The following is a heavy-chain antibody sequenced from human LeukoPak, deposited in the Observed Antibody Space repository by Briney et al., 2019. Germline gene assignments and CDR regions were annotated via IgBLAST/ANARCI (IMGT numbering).Heavy chain of an antibody. CDR2: INHSGST. Sequence: SETLSLTCAVYGGSFSGYYWSWIRQPPGKELEWIGEINHSGSTNYNPSLKSRVTISVDTSKNQFSLKLSSVTAADTAVYYCAREREYYYDSSAGFDYWGQGTLVTVSS. CDR3: AREREYYYDSSAGFDY. CDR1: GGSFSGYY. V-gene: IGHV4-34*01. D-gene: IGHD3-22*01. J-gene: IGHJ4*02.